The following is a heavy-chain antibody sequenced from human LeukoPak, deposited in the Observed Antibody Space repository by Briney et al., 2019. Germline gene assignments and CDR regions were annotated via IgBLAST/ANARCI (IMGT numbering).Heavy chain of an antibody. D-gene: IGHD6-13*01. CDR3: ARVWTGGRYSSSWSH. CDR2: INHSGST. V-gene: IGHV4-34*01. J-gene: IGHJ4*02. CDR1: SGSFSGYY. Sequence: SETLSLTCAVYSGSFSGYYWSWIRQPPGKGLEWIGEINHSGSTNYNPSLKSRVTISVDTSKNQFSLKLSSVTAADTAVYYCARVWTGGRYSSSWSHWGQGTLVTVSS.